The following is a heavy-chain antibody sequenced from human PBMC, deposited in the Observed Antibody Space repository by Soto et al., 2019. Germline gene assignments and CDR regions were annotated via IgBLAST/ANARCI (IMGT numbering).Heavy chain of an antibody. V-gene: IGHV3-66*01. CDR2: VDIGAST. Sequence: EVQLVESGGGLVQPGGSLRLSCAASGFTVSSNYMTWVRQAPGKGLEWVSLVDIGASTYYADSVKGRFTISRDNSKNTLYLQMNSLRAEDTAVYYCARGAGSSYYYYGVDVWGQGTTVTVSS. J-gene: IGHJ6*02. CDR1: GFTVSSNY. D-gene: IGHD3-10*01. CDR3: ARGAGSSYYYYGVDV.